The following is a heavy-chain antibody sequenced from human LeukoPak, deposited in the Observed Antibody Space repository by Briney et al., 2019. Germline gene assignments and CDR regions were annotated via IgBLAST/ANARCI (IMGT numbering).Heavy chain of an antibody. D-gene: IGHD1-26*01. CDR3: ATNIPTPTTSPPLGY. J-gene: IGHJ4*02. V-gene: IGHV4-61*05. Sequence: SETLSLTCTVSGGSISSSSYYWGWIRQPPGKGLEWIGYFYDSGSTNYNPSLRSRVTISVDTSKNRFSLKLSSVTAADTAVYYCATNIPTPTTSPPLGYWGQGTLVTVSS. CDR2: FYDSGST. CDR1: GGSISSSSYY.